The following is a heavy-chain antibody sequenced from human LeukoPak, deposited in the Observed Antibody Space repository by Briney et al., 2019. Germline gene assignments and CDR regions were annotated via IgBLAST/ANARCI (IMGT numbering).Heavy chain of an antibody. CDR1: GFTFSTYW. CDR2: INSDGSRK. D-gene: IGHD3-10*01. V-gene: IGHV3-74*01. J-gene: IGHJ3*02. Sequence: GGSLRLSCAASGFTFSTYWMYWVRQAPGKGLVWVSRINSDGSRKSYADSVRGRFTVSRDDAKNTVYLQMNSLRAEDTAMYYCARDYNRAFDMWGQGTMVTVSS. CDR3: ARDYNRAFDM.